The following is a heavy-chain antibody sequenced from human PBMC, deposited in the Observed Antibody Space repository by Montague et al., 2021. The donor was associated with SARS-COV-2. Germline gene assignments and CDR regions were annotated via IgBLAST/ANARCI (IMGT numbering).Heavy chain of an antibody. D-gene: IGHD3-10*01. CDR2: IYYSGST. Sequence: SETLSLTCTVSGGSISNYYWRWIRQPPGKGLEWIGYIYYSGSTNYNPSLKRRVTISVDTSKNQFSLKLSTVTAADTAVYDCARVQRGYYYGLEVSGHFGYWAQGTLVTVSS. J-gene: IGHJ4*02. CDR1: GGSISNYY. V-gene: IGHV4-59*01. CDR3: ARVQRGYYYGLEVSGHFGY.